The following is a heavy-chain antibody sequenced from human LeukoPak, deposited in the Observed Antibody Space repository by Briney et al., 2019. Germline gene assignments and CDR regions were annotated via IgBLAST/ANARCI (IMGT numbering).Heavy chain of an antibody. Sequence: KSSETLSLTCTVSGGSISNSDYYWGWIRQPQGKGLEWIGSIYYSGSTYDNPSLKRRITITVDTTKNPFLLKLSYVTAAEPAVYYCARHEPLIMPTYWGQGTLVTVSS. J-gene: IGHJ4*02. D-gene: IGHD1-14*01. CDR1: GGSISNSDYY. CDR3: ARHEPLIMPTY. V-gene: IGHV4-39*01. CDR2: IYYSGST.